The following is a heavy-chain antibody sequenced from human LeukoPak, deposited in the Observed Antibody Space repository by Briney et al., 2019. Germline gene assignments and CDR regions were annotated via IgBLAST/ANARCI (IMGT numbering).Heavy chain of an antibody. CDR3: VRDGGVSGYDLLDY. D-gene: IGHD5-12*01. V-gene: IGHV3-7*01. Sequence: GGSLRLSFAASGFTVRNYWMTWVRQAAGKGREGVAHINQDGSEEHYMDSVKARFTNSRDNAKNSLSLQLNSLRAEDTAVYYCVRDGGVSGYDLLDYWGQGTLVTVSS. J-gene: IGHJ4*02. CDR2: INQDGSEE. CDR1: GFTVRNYW.